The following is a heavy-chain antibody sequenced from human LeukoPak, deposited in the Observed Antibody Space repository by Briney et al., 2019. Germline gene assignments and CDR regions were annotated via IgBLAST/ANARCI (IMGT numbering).Heavy chain of an antibody. Sequence: GESLKVSCKGSGYSFTSYWISWVRQMPGKGLESMGRIDPSDSYTNYSPSFQGHVTISADKSISTAYLQWSSLKASDTAMYYCARHGAYYGSGSLKFDYWGQGTLVTVSS. V-gene: IGHV5-10-1*01. J-gene: IGHJ4*02. D-gene: IGHD3-10*01. CDR3: ARHGAYYGSGSLKFDY. CDR2: IDPSDSYT. CDR1: GYSFTSYW.